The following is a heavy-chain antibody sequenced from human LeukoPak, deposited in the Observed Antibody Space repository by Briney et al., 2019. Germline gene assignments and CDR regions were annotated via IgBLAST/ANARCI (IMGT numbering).Heavy chain of an antibody. CDR1: GYTFTSYY. J-gene: IGHJ4*02. CDR2: INPSGGTT. Sequence: ASVKVSCKASGYTFTSYYIHWVRQAPGQGLEWMGLINPSGGTTSYAQKFQGRVTMTRDMSTSTVYMELSSLRSEDTAVYYCARGLGVRGGENDYWGQGTLVTVSS. CDR3: ARGLGVRGGENDY. V-gene: IGHV1-46*01. D-gene: IGHD3-10*01.